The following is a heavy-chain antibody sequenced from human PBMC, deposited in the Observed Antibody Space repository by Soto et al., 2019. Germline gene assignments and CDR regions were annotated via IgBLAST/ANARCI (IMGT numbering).Heavy chain of an antibody. V-gene: IGHV1-24*01. CDR3: AINYYYMDV. CDR2: FNPNDGNT. CDR1: GYTLTELS. J-gene: IGHJ6*03. Sequence: ASVKVSCKVSGYTLTELSMHWVRQAPGKGLEWMGIFNPNDGNTSYAQKFQGRVTMTRDTSTSTVYMELSSLRSEDTAVYYCAINYYYMDVWGKGTTVTVSS.